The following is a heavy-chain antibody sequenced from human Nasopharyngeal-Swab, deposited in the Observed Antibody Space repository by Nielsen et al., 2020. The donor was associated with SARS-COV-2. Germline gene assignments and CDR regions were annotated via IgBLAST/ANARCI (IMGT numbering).Heavy chain of an antibody. Sequence: LSLTCAASGLNFDNYAMHWVRQIPGKGLEWVSAISWNSGNTGYAGSVKGRFTISRDNAKNSVFLQMNSLTPEDTALYYCVKDTDAVVTRALDIWGRGTMGTVSS. CDR2: ISWNSGNT. V-gene: IGHV3-9*01. D-gene: IGHD4-23*01. J-gene: IGHJ3*02. CDR1: GLNFDNYA. CDR3: VKDTDAVVTRALDI.